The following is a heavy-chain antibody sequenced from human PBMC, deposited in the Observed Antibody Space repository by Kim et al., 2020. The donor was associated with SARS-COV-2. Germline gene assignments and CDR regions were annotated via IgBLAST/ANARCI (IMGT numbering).Heavy chain of an antibody. Sequence: SVKVSCKASGGTFSSYAISWVRQAPGQGLEWMGGIIPIFGTANYAQKFQGRVTITADESTSTAYMELSSLRSEDTAVYYCARGGSIVVVPAAKEPFDYWGQGTLVTVSS. CDR2: IIPIFGTA. V-gene: IGHV1-69*13. J-gene: IGHJ4*02. D-gene: IGHD2-2*01. CDR1: GGTFSSYA. CDR3: ARGGSIVVVPAAKEPFDY.